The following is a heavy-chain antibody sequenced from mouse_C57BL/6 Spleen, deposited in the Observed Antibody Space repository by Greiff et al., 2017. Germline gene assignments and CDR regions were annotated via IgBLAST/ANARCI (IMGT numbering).Heavy chain of an antibody. CDR3: AGCLAPITTVVATDD. CDR2: IFPGSGST. Sequence: QVQLKQSGAELMRPGASVKLSCKATGYTFTGYWIEWVKQRPGHGLEWIGEIFPGSGSTYYNEKFKGKATLTADNSSNTAYMQLCSLTTEYSAIYYGAGCLAPITTVVATDDWGQGTTLTVSA. V-gene: IGHV1-9*01. D-gene: IGHD1-1*01. CDR1: GYTFTGYW. J-gene: IGHJ2*01.